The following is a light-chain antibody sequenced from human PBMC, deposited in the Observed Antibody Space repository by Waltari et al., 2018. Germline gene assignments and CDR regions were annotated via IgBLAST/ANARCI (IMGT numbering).Light chain of an antibody. CDR2: WAS. Sequence: DIVMTQSPDSLAVSLGERATINCKSSQSVLYSSNNKNYLAWYQQKPGQPPKLLIYWASTRESGVPDRFSGSGSGTDFTLTISSLQAEDVVVYYCQQYYSTPPRFGQGTKVEIK. V-gene: IGKV4-1*01. CDR3: QQYYSTPPR. CDR1: QSVLYSSNNKNY. J-gene: IGKJ1*01.